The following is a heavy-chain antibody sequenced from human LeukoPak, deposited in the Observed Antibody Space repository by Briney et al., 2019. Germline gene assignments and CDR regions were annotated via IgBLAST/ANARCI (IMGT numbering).Heavy chain of an antibody. V-gene: IGHV5-51*01. CDR3: ARLPDAYCSSTSCYTVGYFQH. CDR1: GYTFTNYW. Sequence: GESLKISCKGSGYTFTNYWIGWVRQMPGKGLEFMGIIYPGDSDTRYSPSFQGQVTISVDKSINTAYLQWSSLKASDSAMYYCARLPDAYCSSTSCYTVGYFQHWGQGTLVTVSS. D-gene: IGHD2-2*02. J-gene: IGHJ1*01. CDR2: IYPGDSDT.